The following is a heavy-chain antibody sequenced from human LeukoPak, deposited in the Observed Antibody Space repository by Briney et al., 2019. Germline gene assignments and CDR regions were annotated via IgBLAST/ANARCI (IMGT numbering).Heavy chain of an antibody. V-gene: IGHV3-7*01. D-gene: IGHD1-1*01. CDR2: IKQDGSEK. J-gene: IGHJ3*02. CDR1: GFTFSSYW. Sequence: PEGSLRLSCAASGFTFSSYWMSWVRQAPGKGLEWVANIKQDGSEKYYVDSVKGRFTISRDNAKNSLYLQMNSLRAEDTAVYYCARDLAGTTLVAFDIWGQGTMVTVSS. CDR3: ARDLAGTTLVAFDI.